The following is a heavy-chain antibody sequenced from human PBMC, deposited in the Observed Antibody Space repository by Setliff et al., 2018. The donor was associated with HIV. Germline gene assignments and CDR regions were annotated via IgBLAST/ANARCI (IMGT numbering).Heavy chain of an antibody. CDR1: GDSTSSSSSY. V-gene: IGHV4-39*01. J-gene: IGHJ4*02. Sequence: PSETLSLTCTVSGDSTSSSSSYWGWIRQPPGKGLEWIGNIHSSGSTYYNPSLKSRVFISVDLSINQFSLKLHSVTAADTAVYYCARQGGYNSPLMVWGQGKLVTVSS. CDR2: IHSSGST. D-gene: IGHD3-10*01. CDR3: ARQGGYNSPLMV.